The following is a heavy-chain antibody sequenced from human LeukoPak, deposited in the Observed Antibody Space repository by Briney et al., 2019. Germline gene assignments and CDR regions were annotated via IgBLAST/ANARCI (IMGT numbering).Heavy chain of an antibody. CDR2: INPNSGGT. Sequence: ASVKVSCKASGYTFTDYYMHWVRQAPGQGLEWMGWINPNSGGTNYAQKFQGRVTMTRDTSISTAYMELSRLRSDDTAVYYCARVSGSSWARYYYYYYGMDVWGQGTTVTVSS. CDR1: GYTFTDYY. D-gene: IGHD6-13*01. J-gene: IGHJ6*02. CDR3: ARVSGSSWARYYYYYYGMDV. V-gene: IGHV1-2*02.